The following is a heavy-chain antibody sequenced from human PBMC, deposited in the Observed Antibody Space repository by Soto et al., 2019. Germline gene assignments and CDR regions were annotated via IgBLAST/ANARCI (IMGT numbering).Heavy chain of an antibody. D-gene: IGHD2-8*01. Sequence: SETLSLTCTVSGGSISSGVYYWSWIRQHPGKGLEWIGYIYYSGSTYYNPSLKSRVTISVDTSKNQFSLKLSSVTAADTAVYYCARRYCTNGVCYSGYYYMDVWGKGTTVTVSS. J-gene: IGHJ6*03. V-gene: IGHV4-31*03. CDR1: GGSISSGVYY. CDR3: ARRYCTNGVCYSGYYYMDV. CDR2: IYYSGST.